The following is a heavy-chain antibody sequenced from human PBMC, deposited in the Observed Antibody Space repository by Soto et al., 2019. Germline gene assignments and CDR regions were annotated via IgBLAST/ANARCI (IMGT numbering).Heavy chain of an antibody. D-gene: IGHD1-26*01. CDR1: GFTFNDHW. Sequence: EVQLVESGGGLVQPGGSLRLSCAASGFTFNDHWMSWVRQAPGKGLEWVANIKKDGSEKYYVDSVKGRFTISRDNAKTSLYLQMNSLRVEDTAVYFCVRVIPVQWHDAFDIWGQGTTVTVSS. CDR3: VRVIPVQWHDAFDI. CDR2: IKKDGSEK. J-gene: IGHJ3*02. V-gene: IGHV3-7*02.